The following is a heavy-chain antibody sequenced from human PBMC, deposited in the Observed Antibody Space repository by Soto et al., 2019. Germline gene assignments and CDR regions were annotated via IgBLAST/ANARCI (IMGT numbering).Heavy chain of an antibody. Sequence: QVQLVQSGADVKRPGSSVKVSCKASGGSFGSSAISWVRQAPAQGLEWMGEIIPVFDKANYAQNFQGRLTITADEPTGTVFMLPSSLRSEDTAVYFCARLRRDWGDAFDLWGLGTLVTVSS. CDR3: ARLRRDWGDAFDL. CDR1: GGSFGSSA. V-gene: IGHV1-69*01. D-gene: IGHD3-16*01. J-gene: IGHJ3*01. CDR2: IIPVFDKA.